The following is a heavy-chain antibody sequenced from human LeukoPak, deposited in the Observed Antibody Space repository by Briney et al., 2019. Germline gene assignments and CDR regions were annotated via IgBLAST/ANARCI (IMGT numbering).Heavy chain of an antibody. CDR1: GGSISSYY. Sequence: SETLSLTCTVSGGSISSYYWSWIRQPPGKGLEWIGYIYYSGSTNYNPSLKSRVTISVDTSKNQFSLKLSSVTAADTAVYYCARAYDILTGYCDYWGQGTLVTVSS. V-gene: IGHV4-59*01. CDR3: ARAYDILTGYCDY. J-gene: IGHJ4*02. CDR2: IYYSGST. D-gene: IGHD3-9*01.